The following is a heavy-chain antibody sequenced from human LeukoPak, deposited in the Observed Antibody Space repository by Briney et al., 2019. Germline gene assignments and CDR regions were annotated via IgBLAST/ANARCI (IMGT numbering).Heavy chain of an antibody. CDR3: AREMGTTMIVVVITKGWFDP. D-gene: IGHD3-22*01. V-gene: IGHV4-34*01. J-gene: IGHJ5*02. Sequence: SETLSLTCAVYGGSFSGYYWSWIRQPPGKGLEWIGEINHSGSTNYNPSLKSRVTISVDTSKNQFSLKLSSVTAADTAVYYCAREMGTTMIVVVITKGWFDPWGQGTLVTVSS. CDR2: INHSGST. CDR1: GGSFSGYY.